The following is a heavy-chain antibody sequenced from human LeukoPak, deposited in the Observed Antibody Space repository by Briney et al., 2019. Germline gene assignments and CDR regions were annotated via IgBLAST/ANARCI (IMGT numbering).Heavy chain of an antibody. D-gene: IGHD3-16*01. CDR1: GYTFTSYG. J-gene: IGHJ4*02. V-gene: IGHV1-18*01. Sequence: ASVKVSCKASGYTFTSYGISWVRQAPGQGLEWMGWISAYNGNTNYAQKLQGRVTMTTDTSTSTAYMELRSLRSDYTAVYYCARAGAVWGSYHFDYWGQGTLVTVSS. CDR2: ISAYNGNT. CDR3: ARAGAVWGSYHFDY.